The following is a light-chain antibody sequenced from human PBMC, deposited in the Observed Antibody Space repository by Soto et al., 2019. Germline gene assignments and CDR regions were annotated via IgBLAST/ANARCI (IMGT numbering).Light chain of an antibody. CDR1: QSISSY. CDR3: QQHSNWPRT. J-gene: IGKJ1*01. Sequence: ESQLTQSPSTLSLSLGERVTRTCRASQSISSYLAWYQQKPGQAPRLLIYDASNRETGIPARFSGSGSGTDFTLTISSLEPDDFAVYYCQQHSNWPRTFGQGTKVAIK. CDR2: DAS. V-gene: IGKV3-11*01.